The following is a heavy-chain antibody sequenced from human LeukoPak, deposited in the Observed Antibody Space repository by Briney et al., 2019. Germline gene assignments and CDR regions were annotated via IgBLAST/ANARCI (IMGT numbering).Heavy chain of an antibody. V-gene: IGHV3-30*04. CDR3: ARGNDYGDYVLGY. J-gene: IGHJ4*02. Sequence: GGSLRLSCAASGFTFSSYAMHWVRQAPGKGLEWVAVISYDGSNKYYADSVKGRFTISRDNSKNTLYLQMNSLRAEGTAVYYCARGNDYGDYVLGYWGQGTLVTVSS. CDR2: ISYDGSNK. D-gene: IGHD4-17*01. CDR1: GFTFSSYA.